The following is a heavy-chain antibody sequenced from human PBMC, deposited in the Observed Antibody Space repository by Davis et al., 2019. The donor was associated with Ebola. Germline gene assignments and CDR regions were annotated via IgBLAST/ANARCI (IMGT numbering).Heavy chain of an antibody. CDR1: GFPFSHYG. Sequence: PGGSLRLSCAASGFPFSHYGMHWVRQAPGKGLEWVAGIWNHGNVYLYADSVRGRFTISRDNSKNTLYLQMNSLRVEDTAVYYCARDPDTSGYYSWFDPWGQGTLVTVSS. V-gene: IGHV3-33*01. CDR3: ARDPDTSGYYSWFDP. CDR2: IWNHGNVY. J-gene: IGHJ5*02. D-gene: IGHD6-19*01.